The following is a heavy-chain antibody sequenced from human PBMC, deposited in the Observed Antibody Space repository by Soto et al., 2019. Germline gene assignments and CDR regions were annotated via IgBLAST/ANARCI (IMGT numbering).Heavy chain of an antibody. V-gene: IGHV1-69*13. CDR3: ARGPPWELSNWYFDL. D-gene: IGHD1-26*01. CDR2: IIPIFGTA. J-gene: IGHJ2*01. Sequence: ASVKVSCKASGGTFSSYAISWVRQAPGQGLEWMGGIIPIFGTANYAQKFQGRVTITADESTSTAYMELSSLRSEDTAVYYCARGPPWELSNWYFDLWGRGTLVTVSS. CDR1: GGTFSSYA.